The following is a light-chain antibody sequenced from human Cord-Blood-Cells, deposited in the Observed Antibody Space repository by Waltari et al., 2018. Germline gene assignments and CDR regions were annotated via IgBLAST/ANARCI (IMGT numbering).Light chain of an antibody. Sequence: DMVMTKSPLSLPVTPGVAASISSRTTQSLLHSNGYNYLDWYLQKPGQSPQLLIYLGSNRASGVPDRFSGSGSGTDFTLKISRVEAEDVGVYYCMQALQTPLTFGGGTKVEIK. CDR3: MQALQTPLT. CDR2: LGS. J-gene: IGKJ4*01. V-gene: IGKV2-28*01. CDR1: QSLLHSNGYNY.